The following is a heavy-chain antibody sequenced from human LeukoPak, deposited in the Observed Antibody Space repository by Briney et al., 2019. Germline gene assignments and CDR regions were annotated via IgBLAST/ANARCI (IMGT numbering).Heavy chain of an antibody. CDR3: ARDCSSTSCYKRWFDH. CDR1: GRSISSYY. J-gene: IGHJ5*02. D-gene: IGHD2-2*02. V-gene: IGHV4-4*07. CDR2: IYASGST. Sequence: KRSETLSLTCTVAGRSISSYYRSWLRPPAEKVLGWVGRIYASGSTNYNPSLQSRVTMSVDTSKNQFSLKLRSVTAADTAVYYCARDCSSTSCYKRWFDHWGQGTLVTVSS.